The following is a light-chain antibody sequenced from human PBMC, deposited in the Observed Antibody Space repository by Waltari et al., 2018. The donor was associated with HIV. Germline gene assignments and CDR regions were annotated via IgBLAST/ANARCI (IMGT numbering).Light chain of an antibody. CDR3: AAWDDSLSGWV. V-gene: IGLV1-47*01. CDR2: RNN. Sequence: QSVLTQPPSASGTPGQRVTTSCSGSSTNIGSNYVYWYQQRPGTAPKLLIYRNNQRPSGVPDRFSGSKSGTSASLAISGLRSEDEADYYCAAWDDSLSGWVFGGGTKLTVL. CDR1: STNIGSNY. J-gene: IGLJ3*02.